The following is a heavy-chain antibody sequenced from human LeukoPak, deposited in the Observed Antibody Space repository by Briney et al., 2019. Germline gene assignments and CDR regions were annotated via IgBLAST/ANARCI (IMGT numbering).Heavy chain of an antibody. V-gene: IGHV1-69*10. CDR1: GASFYRYG. D-gene: IGHD2-21*02. CDR2: IIPLGEGG. J-gene: IGHJ6*02. CDR3: ARDMSPPGVLVTADYGLDV. Sequence: VRVSCKASGASFYRYGISWVRQAPGARLEWMGRIIPLGEGGIYSQKFHGRVTISADRFTSDAYMELSRLRPEVTAVYFCARDMSPPGVLVTADYGLDVWGQGTTVTVSS.